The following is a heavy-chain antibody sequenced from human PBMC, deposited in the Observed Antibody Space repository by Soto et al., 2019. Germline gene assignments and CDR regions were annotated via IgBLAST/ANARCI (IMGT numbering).Heavy chain of an antibody. CDR2: ISSTSSNI. CDR3: ARGSCSSTSCNYYYYGMDV. D-gene: IGHD2-2*01. CDR1: GFTFSIYS. J-gene: IGHJ6*02. Sequence: GGSLRLSCAASGFTFSIYSMNWVRQAPGKGLEWISYISSTSSNIYYADSVKGRFTISRDNSKNTLYLQMNSLRAEDTAVYYCARGSCSSTSCNYYYYGMDVWGRGTTVTVSS. V-gene: IGHV3-48*01.